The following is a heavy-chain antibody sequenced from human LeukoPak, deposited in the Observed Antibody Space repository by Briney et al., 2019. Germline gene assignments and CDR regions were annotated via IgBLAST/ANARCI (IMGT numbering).Heavy chain of an antibody. D-gene: IGHD2/OR15-2a*01. Sequence: SETLSLTCVVSGASVSSSHWNWIRQLPGKGLEWIGCLSYTGKTDYNPSLTSRVTISLDTSKNQVSLKLRFVTAADTAVYYCSEGYFEPFAHGGQGILVTVSS. CDR3: SEGYFEPFAH. CDR2: LSYTGKT. J-gene: IGHJ4*02. CDR1: GASVSSSH. V-gene: IGHV4-59*02.